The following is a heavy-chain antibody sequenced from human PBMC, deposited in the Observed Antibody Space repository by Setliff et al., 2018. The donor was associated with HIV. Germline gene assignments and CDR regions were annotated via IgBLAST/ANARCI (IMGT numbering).Heavy chain of an antibody. CDR1: GDSISSYY. D-gene: IGHD3-22*01. Sequence: SETLSLTCTVSGDSISSYYWSWVRQPPGKGLEWIGHIYSTGNTNYNSSLKSRVTMSIETSKNQFSLKLTSVTAADTAVYYCARDDDKLFDYWGQGALVTVSS. V-gene: IGHV4-4*09. CDR2: IYSTGNT. J-gene: IGHJ4*02. CDR3: ARDDDKLFDY.